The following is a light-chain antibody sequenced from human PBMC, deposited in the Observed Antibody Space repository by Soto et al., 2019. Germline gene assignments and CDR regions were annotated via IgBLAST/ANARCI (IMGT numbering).Light chain of an antibody. Sequence: QSLLTQPPSVSAAPGQKVTISCSGSSSNIGNNYVSWYQHLPGTAPKLLIYDSNKRPSGIPDRFSGSKSGTSATLGITGLQTGDEADYYCGTWDSSLGVFVIGTGTKVTVL. CDR1: SSNIGNNY. CDR3: GTWDSSLGVFV. V-gene: IGLV1-51*01. J-gene: IGLJ1*01. CDR2: DSN.